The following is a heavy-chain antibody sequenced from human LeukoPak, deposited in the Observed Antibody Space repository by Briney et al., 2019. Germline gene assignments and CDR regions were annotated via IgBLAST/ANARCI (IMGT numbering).Heavy chain of an antibody. Sequence: SSETLSLTCTVSGGSISSSSYYWGWIRQSPGEGLEWIGYIHYSGSAHYNPSLKSRVSMSVDMSKNQFSLSLSSVTAADTAIYYCAREVITPGDSDGFDLWGQGTMVSVSS. V-gene: IGHV4-30-4*08. D-gene: IGHD2-2*01. J-gene: IGHJ3*01. CDR3: AREVITPGDSDGFDL. CDR2: IHYSGSA. CDR1: GGSISSSSYY.